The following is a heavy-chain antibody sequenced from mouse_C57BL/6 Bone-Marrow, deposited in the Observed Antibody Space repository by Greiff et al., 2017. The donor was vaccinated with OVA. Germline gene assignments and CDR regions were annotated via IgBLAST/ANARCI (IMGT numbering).Heavy chain of an antibody. D-gene: IGHD2-3*01. CDR2: IYPRSGNT. Sequence: VKLQQSGAELARPGASVKLSCKASGYTFTSYGISWVKQRTGQGLEWIGEIYPRSGNTYYNEKFKGKATLTADKSSSTAYMELRSLTSEDSAVYFCARSHDGFSYAMDYWGQGTSVTVSS. CDR3: ARSHDGFSYAMDY. J-gene: IGHJ4*01. V-gene: IGHV1-81*01. CDR1: GYTFTSYG.